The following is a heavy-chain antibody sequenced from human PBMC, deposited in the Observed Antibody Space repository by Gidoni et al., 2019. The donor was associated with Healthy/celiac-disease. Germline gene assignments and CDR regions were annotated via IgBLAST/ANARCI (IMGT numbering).Heavy chain of an antibody. D-gene: IGHD2-15*01. V-gene: IGHV1-69*08. CDR1: GGTFSSYT. Sequence: QVQLVQSGAEVKKPGSSVKVSCKASGGTFSSYTISWVRQAPGQGLEWMGRIIPILGIANYAQKFQGRVTITADKSTSTAYMELSSLRSEDTAVYYCARDAGYCSGGSCYANNWFDPWGQGTLVTVSS. CDR2: IIPILGIA. J-gene: IGHJ5*02. CDR3: ARDAGYCSGGSCYANNWFDP.